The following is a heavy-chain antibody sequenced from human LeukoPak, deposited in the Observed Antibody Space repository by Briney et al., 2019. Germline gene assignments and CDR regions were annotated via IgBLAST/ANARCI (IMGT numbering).Heavy chain of an antibody. D-gene: IGHD6-19*01. CDR1: GFTFSSYA. V-gene: IGHV3-30-3*02. CDR3: AKHLGPGSGWD. J-gene: IGHJ4*02. CDR2: ISYDGSNK. Sequence: GGSLRLSCAASGFTFSSYAMHWVRQAPGKGLEWVAVISYDGSNKYYADSVKGRFTISRDNSKNTLYLQMNGLRAEDTAIYYCAKHLGPGSGWDWGQGTLVTVSS.